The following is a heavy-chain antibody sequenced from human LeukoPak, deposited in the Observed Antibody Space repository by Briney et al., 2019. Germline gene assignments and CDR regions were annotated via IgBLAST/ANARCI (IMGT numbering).Heavy chain of an antibody. CDR3: AKSLVSGSSCYSCFDY. D-gene: IGHD2-15*01. Sequence: PGGSLRLSCAASGFAFASYAMGWVRQSPGKRLEWVSGITGSGENTYYAGSVKGRFTISRDNSKNTLYLQMNSLRPEDTAVYYCAKSLVSGSSCYSCFDYWGQGTLVTVSS. CDR1: GFAFASYA. V-gene: IGHV3-23*01. CDR2: ITGSGENT. J-gene: IGHJ4*02.